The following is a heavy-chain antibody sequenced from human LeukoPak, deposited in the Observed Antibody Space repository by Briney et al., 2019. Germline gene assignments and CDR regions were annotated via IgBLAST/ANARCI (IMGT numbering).Heavy chain of an antibody. V-gene: IGHV3-11*04. CDR3: ARLVATISLRYFDY. CDR1: GFTFSDYY. J-gene: IGHJ4*02. CDR2: ISSSGSTI. D-gene: IGHD5-12*01. Sequence: GSLRLSRAASGFTFSDYYMSWIRQAPGKGLEWVSYISSSGSTIYYADSVKGRFTISRDNAKNSLYLQMNSLRAEDTAVYYCARLVATISLRYFDYWGQGTLVTVSS.